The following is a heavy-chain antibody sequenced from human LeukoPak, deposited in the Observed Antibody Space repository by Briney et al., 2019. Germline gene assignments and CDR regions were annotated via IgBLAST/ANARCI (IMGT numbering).Heavy chain of an antibody. V-gene: IGHV4-59*12. Sequence: SETLSLTCTVSGGSISSYYWSWIRQPPGKGLEWIGYIYYSGSTNYNPSLKSRVTISVDTSKNQFSLKLSSVTAADTAVYYCARDRYLGGFDYWGQGTLVTVSS. CDR2: IYYSGST. J-gene: IGHJ4*02. CDR3: ARDRYLGGFDY. CDR1: GGSISSYY. D-gene: IGHD3-16*01.